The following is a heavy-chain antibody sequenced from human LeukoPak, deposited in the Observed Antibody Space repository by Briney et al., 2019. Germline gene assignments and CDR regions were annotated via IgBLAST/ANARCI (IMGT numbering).Heavy chain of an antibody. CDR2: IRDDGTNK. CDR3: AKLGFGETSDY. Sequence: GSLRLSCAASGFAVKSSYMNWVRQAPGKGLEWVAFIRDDGTNKYYADSVKGRFTISRDNSKNTLYLQMNSLRAGDTAVYFCAKLGFGETSDYWGQGTLVTVSS. J-gene: IGHJ4*02. CDR1: GFAVKSSY. V-gene: IGHV3-30*02. D-gene: IGHD3-10*01.